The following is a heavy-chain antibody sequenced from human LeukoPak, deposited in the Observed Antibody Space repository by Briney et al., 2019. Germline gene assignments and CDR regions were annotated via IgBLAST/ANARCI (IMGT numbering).Heavy chain of an antibody. Sequence: SETLSLTCTVSGGSISNYDWSWIRQPAGKGLEWIGRMYTSGSPNYNPSLKSRVTMSEDTSKKQFYLKLSSVTAADTAVYYCARLSSSWYQDWYFDLWGRGTLVTVSS. J-gene: IGHJ2*01. CDR2: MYTSGSP. CDR1: GGSISNYD. CDR3: ARLSSSWYQDWYFDL. V-gene: IGHV4-4*07. D-gene: IGHD6-13*01.